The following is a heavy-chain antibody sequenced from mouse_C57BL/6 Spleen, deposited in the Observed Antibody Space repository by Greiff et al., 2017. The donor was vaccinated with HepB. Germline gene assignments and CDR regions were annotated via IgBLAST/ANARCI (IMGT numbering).Heavy chain of an antibody. D-gene: IGHD2-3*01. V-gene: IGHV5-6*01. CDR3: ARRDGSYYAMDD. Sequence: EVHLVESGGDLVKPGGSLKLSCAASGFTFSSYGMSWVRQTPDKRLEWVATISSGGSYTYYPDSVKGRFTISRDNAKNTLYLQMSSLKSEDTAMYYCARRDGSYYAMDDWGQGTSVTVSS. J-gene: IGHJ4*01. CDR2: ISSGGSYT. CDR1: GFTFSSYG.